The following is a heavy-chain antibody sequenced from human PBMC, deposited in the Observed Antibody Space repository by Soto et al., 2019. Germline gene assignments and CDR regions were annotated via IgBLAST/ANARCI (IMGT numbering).Heavy chain of an antibody. CDR2: ISYDGSNK. CDR1: GFTFSSYG. D-gene: IGHD2-21*01. Sequence: PGGSLRLSCAASGFTFSSYGMHWVRQAPGKGLEWVAVISYDGSNKYYADSVKGRFTISRDNSKNTLYLQMNSLRAEDTAVYYCAKDDSPLGPIDYWGQGTLVTVSS. CDR3: AKDDSPLGPIDY. V-gene: IGHV3-30*18. J-gene: IGHJ4*02.